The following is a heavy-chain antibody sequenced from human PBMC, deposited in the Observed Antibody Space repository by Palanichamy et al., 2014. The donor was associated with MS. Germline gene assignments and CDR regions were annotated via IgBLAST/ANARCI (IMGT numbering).Heavy chain of an antibody. CDR2: ISGSGGST. D-gene: IGHD2-2*01. V-gene: IGHV3-23*01. CDR3: ANIWVVPAAILTGNFDY. J-gene: IGHJ4*02. CDR1: GFTFSSYA. Sequence: EVQLLEVWGGLVQPGGSLRLSCAASGFTFSSYAMSWVRQAPGKGLEWVSAISGSGGSTYYADSVKGRFTISRDNSKNTLYLQMNSLRAEDTAVYYCANIWVVPAAILTGNFDYWGQGTLVTVSS.